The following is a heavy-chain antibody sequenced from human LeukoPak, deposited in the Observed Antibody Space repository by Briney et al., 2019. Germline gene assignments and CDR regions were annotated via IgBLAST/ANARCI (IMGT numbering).Heavy chain of an antibody. V-gene: IGHV3-21*01. J-gene: IGHJ4*02. CDR1: GFTFSSYW. D-gene: IGHD1-26*01. CDR3: AKDQEWELPDY. CDR2: FSSSSGYI. Sequence: GGSLRLSCAASGFTFSSYWMSWVRQAPGKGLEWVSSFSSSSGYIYYADSVKGRFTISRDNSKNTLYLQMNSLRAEDTAVYYCAKDQEWELPDYWGQGTLVTVSS.